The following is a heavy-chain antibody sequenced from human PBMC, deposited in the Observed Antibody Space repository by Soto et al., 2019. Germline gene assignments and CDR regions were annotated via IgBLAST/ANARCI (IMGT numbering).Heavy chain of an antibody. CDR2: IIPILGIA. J-gene: IGHJ6*03. CDR3: ARDMVRGDYYYYYMGV. V-gene: IGHV1-69*08. CDR1: GGTFSSYT. D-gene: IGHD3-10*01. Sequence: QVQLVQSGAEVKKPGSSVKVSCKASGGTFSSYTISWVRQAPGQGLEWMGRIIPILGIANYAQKFQGRVTITADKSTSTAYMELSSLRSEDTAVYYCARDMVRGDYYYYYMGVWGKGTTVTVSS.